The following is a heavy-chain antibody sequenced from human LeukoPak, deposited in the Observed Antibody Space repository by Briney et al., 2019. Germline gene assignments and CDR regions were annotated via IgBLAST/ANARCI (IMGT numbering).Heavy chain of an antibody. CDR2: ISYDGSNK. D-gene: IGHD1-26*01. CDR3: ARGGSYYDY. J-gene: IGHJ4*02. CDR1: GFTFSSYG. Sequence: GRSLRLSCAASGFTFSSYGMHWVRQAPGKGLEWVAVISYDGSNKYYADSVKGRFTISRDNSKNTLYLQMNSLRAEDTAVYYCARGGSYYDYWGQGTLVTVSS. V-gene: IGHV3-30*03.